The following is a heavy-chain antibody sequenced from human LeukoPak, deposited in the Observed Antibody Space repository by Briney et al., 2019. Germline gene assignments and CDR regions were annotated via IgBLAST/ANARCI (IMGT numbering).Heavy chain of an antibody. Sequence: GASVRVSCKASGFTFSKSAVQWMRQARGQSPEWIGWIVVGSGDTNYAQKFQERVTITRDMSTSTAYMELSSLRSEDTAVYYCARELGSGYDWDYWGQGTLVTVSS. CDR2: IVVGSGDT. CDR1: GFTFSKSA. D-gene: IGHD5-12*01. V-gene: IGHV1-58*01. J-gene: IGHJ4*02. CDR3: ARELGSGYDWDY.